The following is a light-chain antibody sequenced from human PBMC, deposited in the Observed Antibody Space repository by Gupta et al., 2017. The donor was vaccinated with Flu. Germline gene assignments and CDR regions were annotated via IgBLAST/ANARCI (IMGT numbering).Light chain of an antibody. V-gene: IGKV4-1*01. J-gene: IGKJ4*01. CDR2: WAS. CDR3: QQDDNSHQG. Sequence: DIVMTQSPDSLAVSLGERATINCKSSQSLLYSSKNKNYLAWYQQKAGQPPKLLISWASTRESGVPDRFSGSGSGTDFTLTISSLQAEDVAVYYCQQDDNSHQGFGGGTRVEIK. CDR1: QSLLYSSKNKNY.